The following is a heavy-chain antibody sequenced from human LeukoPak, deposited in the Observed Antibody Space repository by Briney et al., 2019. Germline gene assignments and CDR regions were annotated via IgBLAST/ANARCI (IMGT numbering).Heavy chain of an antibody. J-gene: IGHJ3*02. Sequence: SETLSLTCTVSGGSVSGYFWSWIRQPAGKGLEWIGLIYTSGSTNYTPSLKSRVTMSVDTSKNQFSLRLTSVTAADTALYYCARYHCSGGSCYPHDAFDIWGQGTMVTVSS. CDR1: GGSVSGYF. D-gene: IGHD2-15*01. CDR2: IYTSGST. CDR3: ARYHCSGGSCYPHDAFDI. V-gene: IGHV4-4*07.